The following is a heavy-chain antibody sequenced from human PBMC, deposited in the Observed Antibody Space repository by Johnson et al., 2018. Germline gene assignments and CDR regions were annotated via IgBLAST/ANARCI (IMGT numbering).Heavy chain of an antibody. CDR1: GFTSGDYA. Sequence: VQLVESGGGLVQPGRSLRLSCTASGFTSGDYAMSWFRQAPGKGLEWLCFIRSKAYGGTTEYAASVKGRFTISRDDSKSIAYLQMNSLKTEDTAVYYFSRVRSRNAAEYFQHWGQGTLVTVSS. V-gene: IGHV3-49*03. CDR3: SRVRSRNAAEYFQH. CDR2: IRSKAYGGTT. J-gene: IGHJ1*01.